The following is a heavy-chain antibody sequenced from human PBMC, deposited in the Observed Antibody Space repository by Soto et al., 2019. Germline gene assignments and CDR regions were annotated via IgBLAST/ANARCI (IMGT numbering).Heavy chain of an antibody. V-gene: IGHV5-51*01. CDR3: ARFSHLSAPFDS. CDR2: IYPGDSDT. CDR1: GYFFSRHW. Sequence: ESLKISCKGSGYFFSRHWIGWVRQMPGNGLDWIGFIYPGDSDTKYSPSFQGQVTISADKSTNTAYLQWSTLKASDTAMYYCARFSHLSAPFDSWGQGTLVTVSS. J-gene: IGHJ4*02.